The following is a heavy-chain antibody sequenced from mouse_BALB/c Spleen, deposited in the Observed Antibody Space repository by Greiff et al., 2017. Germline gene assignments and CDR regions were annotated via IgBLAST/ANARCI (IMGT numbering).Heavy chain of an antibody. D-gene: IGHD2-10*01. Sequence: EVNVVESGGGLVKPGGSLKLSCAASGFTFSSYTMSWVRQTPEKRLEWVATISSGGGNTYYPDSVKGRFTISRDNAKNNLYLQMSSLRSEDTALYYCATYYGNYFDYWGQGTTLTVSS. CDR3: ATYYGNYFDY. CDR2: ISSGGGNT. V-gene: IGHV5-9*03. J-gene: IGHJ2*01. CDR1: GFTFSSYT.